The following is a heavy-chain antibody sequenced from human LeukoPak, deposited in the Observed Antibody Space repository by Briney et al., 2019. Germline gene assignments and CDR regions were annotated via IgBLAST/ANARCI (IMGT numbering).Heavy chain of an antibody. CDR3: ARHEAAAAIFDAFDI. CDR1: GFTFSSYS. D-gene: IGHD6-13*01. Sequence: PGGSLRLSCAASGFTFSSYSMNWVRQAPGKGLEWVSSISSSSSYIYYADSVKGRFTISRDNAKNSLYLQMNSLRAEDTAVYYCARHEAAAAIFDAFDIWGQGTMVTVSS. J-gene: IGHJ3*02. CDR2: ISSSSSYI. V-gene: IGHV3-21*01.